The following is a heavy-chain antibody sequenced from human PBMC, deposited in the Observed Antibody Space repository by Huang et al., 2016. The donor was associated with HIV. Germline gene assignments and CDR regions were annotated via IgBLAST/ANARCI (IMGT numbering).Heavy chain of an antibody. J-gene: IGHJ6*03. V-gene: IGHV4-34*01. Sequence: QVQLQQWGAGLLRPSETLSLTCAVYGGSFSGYYGTWIRQPPGKGLVWIGEINHTGGTNHNPPLKSRVTISVDTSRSQLSLTLSSVAAADTAVYYCAGGRGGYYYYYMDVWGKGTTVTVSS. CDR1: GGSFSGYY. CDR3: AGGRGGYYYYYMDV. CDR2: INHTGGT.